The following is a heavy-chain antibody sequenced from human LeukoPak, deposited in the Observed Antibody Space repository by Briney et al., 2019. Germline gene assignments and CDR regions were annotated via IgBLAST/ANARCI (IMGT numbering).Heavy chain of an antibody. CDR3: ARELYYYGSGSLVSYWFDP. CDR2: IYSSGST. V-gene: IGHV3-53*01. D-gene: IGHD3-10*01. Sequence: GGSLRRSCATSGFTFSTYTMSWVRQAPGKGLEWVSVIYSSGSTYYADSVKGRFTISRDNSKNTLYLQMNSLRAEDTAVYYCARELYYYGSGSLVSYWFDPWGQGTLVTVSS. J-gene: IGHJ5*02. CDR1: GFTFSTYT.